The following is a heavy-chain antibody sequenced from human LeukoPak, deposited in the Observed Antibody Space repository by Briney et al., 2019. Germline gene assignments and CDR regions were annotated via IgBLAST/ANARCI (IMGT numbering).Heavy chain of an antibody. CDR3: ANYRGFDGFEI. V-gene: IGHV3-23*01. D-gene: IGHD3-10*01. J-gene: IGHJ3*02. CDR1: GFTFSNYA. Sequence: GGSLRLSCAASGFTFSNYAMSWVRQAPGKGLEWVSTILGSGGGDSTYYADSVKGRFTISRDNSKNTLFLQMNSLRDEDTAVYYCANYRGFDGFEIWGQGTMVTVSS. CDR2: ILGSGGGDST.